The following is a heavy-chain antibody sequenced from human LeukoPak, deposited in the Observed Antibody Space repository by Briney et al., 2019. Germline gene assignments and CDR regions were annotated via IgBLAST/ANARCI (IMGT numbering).Heavy chain of an antibody. CDR2: INHSGST. CDR1: GGSFSGYY. J-gene: IGHJ4*02. Sequence: SETLSLTCVVYGGSFSGYYWSWIRQPPGKGLEWIGEINHSGSTNYNPSLKSRVTISVDTSKNQFSLKLSSVTAADTAVYYCARGEFSSWSYFDYWGQGTLVTVSS. CDR3: ARGEFSSWSYFDY. V-gene: IGHV4-34*01. D-gene: IGHD6-13*01.